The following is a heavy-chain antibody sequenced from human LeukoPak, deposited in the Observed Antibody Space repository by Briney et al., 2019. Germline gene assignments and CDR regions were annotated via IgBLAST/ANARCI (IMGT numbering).Heavy chain of an antibody. V-gene: IGHV4-34*01. CDR3: ARRVGRWFGERAYYYNYMDV. Sequence: SETLSLTCAVYGGSFSGYCWTWIRQPPGKGLEWIGEINHRRSTKYSPSLKSRVTISVDTSKNQFSLRLSSVTAADTAVYYCARRVGRWFGERAYYYNYMDVWGKGTTVTISS. J-gene: IGHJ6*03. CDR1: GGSFSGYC. D-gene: IGHD3-10*01. CDR2: INHRRST.